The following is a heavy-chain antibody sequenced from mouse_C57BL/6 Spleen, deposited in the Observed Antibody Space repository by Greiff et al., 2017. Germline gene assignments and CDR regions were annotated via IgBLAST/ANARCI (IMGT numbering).Heavy chain of an antibody. Sequence: EVQLQQSGPELVKPGASVKISCKASGYTFTDYYMNWVKQSHGKSLEWIGDINPNNGGTSYNQKFKGKATLTVDKSSSTAYMELRSLTSEDSAVYYCARDGYYVPYYFDYWGQGTTLTVSS. J-gene: IGHJ2*01. D-gene: IGHD2-3*01. CDR3: ARDGYYVPYYFDY. V-gene: IGHV1-26*01. CDR1: GYTFTDYY. CDR2: INPNNGGT.